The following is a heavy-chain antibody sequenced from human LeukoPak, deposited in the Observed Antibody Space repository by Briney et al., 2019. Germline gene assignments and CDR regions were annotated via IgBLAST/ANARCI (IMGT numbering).Heavy chain of an antibody. CDR2: ISGNGGDT. CDR3: AKGQIARSDRFDY. V-gene: IGHV3-23*01. J-gene: IGHJ4*02. Sequence: GGSLRLSCAASGFTFSAYGMTWVRQAPGKGLEWVSIISGNGGDTIYADSVKGRFTISRDNSKSTLYLQMNGLRVEDTAVYYCAKGQIARSDRFDYWGQGTLVTVSS. D-gene: IGHD2-21*01. CDR1: GFTFSAYG.